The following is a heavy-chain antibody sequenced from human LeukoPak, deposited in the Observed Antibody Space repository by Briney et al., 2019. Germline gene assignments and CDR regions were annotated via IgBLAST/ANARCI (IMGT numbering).Heavy chain of an antibody. CDR3: ARVGVRGVIITLIDY. V-gene: IGHV4-34*01. D-gene: IGHD3-10*01. CDR2: INHSGGT. CDR1: GGSFSGYY. J-gene: IGHJ4*02. Sequence: SETLSLTCAVYGGSFSGYYWSWIRQPPGKGLEWIGEINHSGGTNYNPSLKSRVTISVDTSKNQFSLKLSSVTAADTAVYYCARVGVRGVIITLIDYWGQGTLVTVSS.